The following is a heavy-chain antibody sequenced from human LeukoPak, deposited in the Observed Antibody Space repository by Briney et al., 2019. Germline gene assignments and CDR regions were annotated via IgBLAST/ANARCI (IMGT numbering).Heavy chain of an antibody. D-gene: IGHD3-3*01. CDR1: GYTFTGYY. CDR2: INPNSGGT. Sequence: GASVEVSCKASGYTFTGYYMHWVRQAPGQGLEWMGWINPNSGGTNYAQKFQGRVTMTRDTSISTAYMELSRLRSDDTAVYYCARVAGLRFLEWLLYFDYWGQGTLVTVSS. V-gene: IGHV1-2*02. J-gene: IGHJ4*02. CDR3: ARVAGLRFLEWLLYFDY.